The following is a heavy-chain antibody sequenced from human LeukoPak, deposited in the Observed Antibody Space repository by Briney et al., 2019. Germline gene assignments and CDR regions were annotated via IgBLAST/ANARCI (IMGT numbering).Heavy chain of an antibody. CDR3: ARGVGVWYFDL. Sequence: GRSLRLSCAASGFTFSNYPMHRVRQATGKGLEWVSAIGTAGDTYYPGSVKARFTISRENAKHSLYLQMNSLRAGDTAVYYCARGVGVWYFDLWGRGTLVTVSS. CDR1: GFTFSNYP. CDR2: IGTAGDT. D-gene: IGHD3-3*01. J-gene: IGHJ2*01. V-gene: IGHV3-13*04.